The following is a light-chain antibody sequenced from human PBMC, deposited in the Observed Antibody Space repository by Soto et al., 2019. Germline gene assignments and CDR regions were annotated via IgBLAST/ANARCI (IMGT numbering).Light chain of an antibody. Sequence: QSVLTQPASVSGSPGQSIAISCTATSSDVGDNNYVSWYQQHPGTAPKLVIFDVSDRPSGVSNRFSGSRIGNTASLTISELQTEDEADYYCSSYTTTSTHVIFGGGTKLTVL. CDR2: DVS. J-gene: IGLJ2*01. V-gene: IGLV2-14*03. CDR3: SSYTTTSTHVI. CDR1: SSDVGDNNY.